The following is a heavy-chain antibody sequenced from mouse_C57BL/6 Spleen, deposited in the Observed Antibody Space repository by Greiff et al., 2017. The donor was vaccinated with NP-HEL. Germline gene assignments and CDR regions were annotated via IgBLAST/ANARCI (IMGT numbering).Heavy chain of an antibody. CDR3: ARKDDGYSAWFAY. D-gene: IGHD2-3*01. J-gene: IGHJ3*01. CDR2: IWSGGST. V-gene: IGHV2-2*01. Sequence: QVQLKQSGPGLVQPSQSLSITCTASGFSLTSYGVHWVRQSPGKGLEWLGVIWSGGSTDYNAAFISRLSISKDNSKSQVFFKMNSLQADDTAIYYCARKDDGYSAWFAYWGQGTLVTVSA. CDR1: GFSLTSYG.